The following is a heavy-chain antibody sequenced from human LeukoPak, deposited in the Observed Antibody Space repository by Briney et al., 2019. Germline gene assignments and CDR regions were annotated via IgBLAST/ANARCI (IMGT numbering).Heavy chain of an antibody. CDR1: GLSLNNYA. J-gene: IGHJ4*02. Sequence: GGSLRLSCTASGLSLNNYAMSWVRQAPGKGLEWVSASSSSDDGKWYAESVRGRFTISRDTSKNTVYLQMNSLRVEDAAVYYCAKSYFDYWGQGTLVTVSS. CDR2: SSSSDDGK. V-gene: IGHV3-23*01. CDR3: AKSYFDY.